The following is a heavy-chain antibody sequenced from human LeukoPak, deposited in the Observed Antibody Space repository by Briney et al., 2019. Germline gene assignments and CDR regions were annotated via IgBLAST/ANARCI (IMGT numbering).Heavy chain of an antibody. D-gene: IGHD2-15*01. CDR3: AREGSGTDDAFDI. Sequence: PSETLSLTCAVSGYSISSGYYWGWIRQPPGKGLEWIGCIYHSGSTYYNPSLKSRVTISVDTSKNQFSLKLSSVTAADTAVYYCAREGSGTDDAFDIWGQGTMVTVSS. CDR2: IYHSGST. J-gene: IGHJ3*02. V-gene: IGHV4-38-2*01. CDR1: GYSISSGYY.